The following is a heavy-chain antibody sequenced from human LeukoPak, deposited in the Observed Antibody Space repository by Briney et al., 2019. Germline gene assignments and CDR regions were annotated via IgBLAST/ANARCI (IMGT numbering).Heavy chain of an antibody. CDR3: ARGEEYSYGPDYYYMDV. CDR2: ISAYNGIT. V-gene: IGHV1-18*01. J-gene: IGHJ6*03. D-gene: IGHD5-18*01. Sequence: ASVEVSCKASGYTFTTYGISWVRQAPGQGLEWMGWISAYNGITNYAQKLQGRVTMTTDTSTSTAYMELRSLRSDDTAVYYCARGEEYSYGPDYYYMDVWGKGTTVTVSS. CDR1: GYTFTTYG.